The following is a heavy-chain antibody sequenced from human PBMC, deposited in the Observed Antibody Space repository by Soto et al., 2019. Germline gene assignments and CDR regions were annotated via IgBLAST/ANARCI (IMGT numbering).Heavy chain of an antibody. CDR2: INPNSGGT. Sequence: GAPVKVSCKASGYTFTGYYMHWVRQAPGQGLEWMGWINPNSGGTNYAQKFQGWVTMTRDTSISTAYMELSRLRSDDTAVYYCARGQKGITIFGVVPRYYGMDVWGQGTTVTVSS. CDR1: GYTFTGYY. D-gene: IGHD3-3*01. V-gene: IGHV1-2*04. CDR3: ARGQKGITIFGVVPRYYGMDV. J-gene: IGHJ6*02.